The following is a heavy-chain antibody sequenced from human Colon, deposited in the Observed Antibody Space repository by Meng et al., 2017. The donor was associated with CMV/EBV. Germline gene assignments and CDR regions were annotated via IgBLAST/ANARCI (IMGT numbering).Heavy chain of an antibody. J-gene: IGHJ4*02. CDR3: TTAPSYYYDSSGSYYFDY. CDR1: GFSFSQTW. CDR2: IKSKTDGGTT. V-gene: IGHV3-15*01. D-gene: IGHD3-22*01. Sequence: GESLKISCAASGFSFSQTWMTWIRQAPGKGLEWVGRIKSKTDGGTTDYAAPVKGRFTISRDDSKNTLYLQMNSLKTEDTAVYYCTTAPSYYYDSSGSYYFDYWGQGTLVTVSS.